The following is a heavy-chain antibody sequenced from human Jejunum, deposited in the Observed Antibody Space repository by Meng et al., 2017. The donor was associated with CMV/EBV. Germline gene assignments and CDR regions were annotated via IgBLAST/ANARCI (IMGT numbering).Heavy chain of an antibody. D-gene: IGHD3-3*01. CDR2: IKQDGSEK. J-gene: IGHJ6*02. V-gene: IGHV3-7*01. Sequence: VRKAPGKGLEWGANIKQDGSEKHYVDSVKGRFTISRDNAKNSLYLQMNSLRVEDSAVYYCARGSYDYWSGHHNFWSGYLPYGMDVWGQGTTVTVSS. CDR3: ARGSYDYWSGHHNFWSGYLPYGMDV.